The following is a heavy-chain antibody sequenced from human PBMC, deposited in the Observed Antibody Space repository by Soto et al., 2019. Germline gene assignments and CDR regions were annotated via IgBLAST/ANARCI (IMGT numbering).Heavy chain of an antibody. CDR1: GFTVSHYY. J-gene: IGHJ3*01. V-gene: IGHV3-53*01. CDR3: AATCDSHPLNAFNF. Sequence: GGSLRLSCATSGFTVSHYYMTWVRQAPGKGLESVSVIYSGDSTYYADSVKGRFTISRDKSKKMLYLQMNHLRAEDTAVYYCAATCDSHPLNAFNFWCQGTMVTVSS. CDR2: IYSGDST. D-gene: IGHD3-22*01.